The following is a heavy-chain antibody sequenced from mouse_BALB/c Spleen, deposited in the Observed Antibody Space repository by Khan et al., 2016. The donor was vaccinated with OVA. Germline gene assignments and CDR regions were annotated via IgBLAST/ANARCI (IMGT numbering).Heavy chain of an antibody. J-gene: IGHJ4*01. D-gene: IGHD1-1*01. CDR1: GFNFKDTY. CDR2: IDPANGNT. CDR3: ANGKILYYDTYAMGY. V-gene: IGHV14-3*02. Sequence: VQLKQSGAELVKPGASVKLSCTASGFNFKDTYMHWVKQRPEQGLEWIGGIDPANGNTKYDPKFQGTATITADTSSNTAYLQPSSQTSEDTVVFYCANGKILYYDTYAMGYRGQGTSVAVSS.